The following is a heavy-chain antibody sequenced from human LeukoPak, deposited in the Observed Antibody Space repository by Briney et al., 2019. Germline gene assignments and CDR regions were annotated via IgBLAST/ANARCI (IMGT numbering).Heavy chain of an antibody. V-gene: IGHV4-4*07. Sequence: SETLSLTCTVSGGSISSYYWSWIRQPAGKGLEWIGRIYTSGSTNYNPSLKSRVTMSVDTSKNQFSLKLSSVTAADTAVYYCARESAGYCSSTSCRKGLDYWGQGTLVTVSS. J-gene: IGHJ4*02. CDR2: IYTSGST. CDR3: ARESAGYCSSTSCRKGLDY. CDR1: GGSISSYY. D-gene: IGHD2-2*01.